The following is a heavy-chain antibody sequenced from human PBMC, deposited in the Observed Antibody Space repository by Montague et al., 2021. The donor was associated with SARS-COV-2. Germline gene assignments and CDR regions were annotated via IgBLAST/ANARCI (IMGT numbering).Heavy chain of an antibody. CDR3: GRSNWRYFYYGVDV. Sequence: SVRVSCKASGYNFNDYGITWVRRAPGQGLEWLGWISPYNVNTYYGQNFQGRVTLSADASTRTVYMELRSLNSADTAVYYCGRSNWRYFYYGVDVWGQGTTVTVSS. CDR2: ISPYNVNT. J-gene: IGHJ6*02. CDR1: GYNFNDYG. V-gene: IGHV1-18*01. D-gene: IGHD5-24*01.